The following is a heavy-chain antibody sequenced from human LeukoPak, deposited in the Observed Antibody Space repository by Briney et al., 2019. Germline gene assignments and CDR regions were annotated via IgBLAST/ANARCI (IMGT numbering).Heavy chain of an antibody. CDR2: INTNTGNP. CDR3: ARDRDYDFWSGYYEDYYYYGMDV. D-gene: IGHD3-3*01. V-gene: IGHV7-4-1*02. Sequence: GASVKVSCKASGYTFTSYAMNWVRQAPGQGLEWMGWINTNTGNPTYAQGFTGRFVFSLDTSVSTAYLQISSLKAEDTAVYYCARDRDYDFWSGYYEDYYYYGMDVWGQGATVTVSS. J-gene: IGHJ6*02. CDR1: GYTFTSYA.